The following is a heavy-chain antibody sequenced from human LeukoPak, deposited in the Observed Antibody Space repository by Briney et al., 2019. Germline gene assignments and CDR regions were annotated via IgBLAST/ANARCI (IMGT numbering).Heavy chain of an antibody. Sequence: GGSLRLSCAASGFTFSSYGMHWVRQAPGKGLEWVAVIWYDGSNKYYADSVKGRFTISRDNSKNTLYLQMNSLRAENTAVYDWARGRLHNYYDSSGHPFDYWGQGTLVTVSS. D-gene: IGHD3-22*01. CDR2: IWYDGSNK. V-gene: IGHV3-33*01. CDR3: ARGRLHNYYDSSGHPFDY. J-gene: IGHJ4*02. CDR1: GFTFSSYG.